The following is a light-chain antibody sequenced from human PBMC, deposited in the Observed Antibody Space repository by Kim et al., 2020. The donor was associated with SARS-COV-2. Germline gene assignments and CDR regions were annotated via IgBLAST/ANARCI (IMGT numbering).Light chain of an antibody. CDR1: SRDVGGYNY. CDR3: SSYTSSSTLV. Sequence: GQSITIACTVTSRDVGGYNYVSWYQQHPGKAPKLMIYDVSNRPSGVSNRFSGSKSGNTASLTISGLQADDEADYYCSSYTSSSTLVFGGGTKLTVL. J-gene: IGLJ3*02. V-gene: IGLV2-14*03. CDR2: DVS.